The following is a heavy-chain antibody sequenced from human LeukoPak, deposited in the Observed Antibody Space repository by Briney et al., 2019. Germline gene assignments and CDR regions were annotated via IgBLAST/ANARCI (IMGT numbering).Heavy chain of an antibody. CDR3: ARTTEGGYTYGYFYYYYMDV. CDR1: GGSISSYY. J-gene: IGHJ6*03. CDR2: IYTSGNT. Sequence: SETLSLTCTVSGGSISSYYWSWIRQPAGKGLEWIGRIYTSGNTNYNPSLKSRVTISGDTSKNQFSLKLTSVTAADTAVYYCARTTEGGYTYGYFYYYYMDVWGKGTTVTISS. D-gene: IGHD5-18*01. V-gene: IGHV4-4*07.